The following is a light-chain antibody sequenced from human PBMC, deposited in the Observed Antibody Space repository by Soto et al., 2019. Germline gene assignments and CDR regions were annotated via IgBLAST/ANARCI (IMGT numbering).Light chain of an antibody. CDR3: QQFNSYPFT. CDR1: QDIRGA. Sequence: AIQVTQSPSSLSASIGDRVTITCLASQDIRGALAWYQQKPGKPPKLLIYDVSTLENGVPSRFSGDSSGTQFTLSISGLQPEDFGTYYCQQFNSYPFTFGHGTRPDIK. V-gene: IGKV1-13*02. J-gene: IGKJ5*01. CDR2: DVS.